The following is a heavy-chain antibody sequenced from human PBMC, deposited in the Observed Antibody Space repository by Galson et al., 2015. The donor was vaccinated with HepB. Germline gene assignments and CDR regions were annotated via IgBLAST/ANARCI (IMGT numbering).Heavy chain of an antibody. Sequence: SLRLSCAASGFTFSSYAMHWVRQAPGKGLQWVAIIPYDGSYKYYADSVKGRSTISRDNSKNTLYLQMSSLRAEDTAVYYCAREGMAGTLDYWGQGTLITVSS. CDR3: AREGMAGTLDY. CDR1: GFTFSSYA. CDR2: IPYDGSYK. J-gene: IGHJ4*02. D-gene: IGHD6-19*01. V-gene: IGHV3-30-3*01.